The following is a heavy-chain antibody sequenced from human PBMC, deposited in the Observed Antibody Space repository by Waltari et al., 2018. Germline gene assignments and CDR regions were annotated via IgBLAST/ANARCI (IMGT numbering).Heavy chain of an antibody. CDR1: GFTFSDYW. V-gene: IGHV3-74*01. Sequence: EVQLVESGGGLVQPGGSLRLSCAASGFTFSDYWMHWVRQAPGKGLVWVSRINSDGRETTYADSVRGRFTFSRDNAKKTLHLQMNSLRVDDTAVYYCVRDADYGMDVWGQGTTVTVSS. J-gene: IGHJ6*02. CDR3: VRDADYGMDV. CDR2: INSDGRET.